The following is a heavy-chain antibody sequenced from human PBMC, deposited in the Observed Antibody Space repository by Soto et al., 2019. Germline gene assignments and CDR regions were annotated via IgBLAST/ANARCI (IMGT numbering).Heavy chain of an antibody. CDR3: ARPPGYCSGGSCYSDAFDI. Sequence: QVQLVQSGAEVKKPGSSVKVSCKASGGTFSSYAISWVRQAPGQGLEWMGGIIPIFGTANYAQKFQGRVTITADESTSKDYMELSSLRSEDTAVYYCARPPGYCSGGSCYSDAFDIWGQGTMVTVSS. D-gene: IGHD2-15*01. CDR2: IIPIFGTA. J-gene: IGHJ3*02. V-gene: IGHV1-69*01. CDR1: GGTFSSYA.